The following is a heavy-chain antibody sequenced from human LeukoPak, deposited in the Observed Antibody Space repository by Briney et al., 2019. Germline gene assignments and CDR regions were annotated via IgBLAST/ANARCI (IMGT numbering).Heavy chain of an antibody. D-gene: IGHD6-13*01. CDR2: ISSSGSTI. Sequence: GGSLRLSCAASGFTFSSYEMNWVRQAPGKGLEWVSYISSSGSTIYYADSVKGRFTISRDNARNSLYLQMNSLRVEDTAVYYCAREGWGSSSWYFDYWGQGTLVTVSS. J-gene: IGHJ4*02. V-gene: IGHV3-48*03. CDR1: GFTFSSYE. CDR3: AREGWGSSSWYFDY.